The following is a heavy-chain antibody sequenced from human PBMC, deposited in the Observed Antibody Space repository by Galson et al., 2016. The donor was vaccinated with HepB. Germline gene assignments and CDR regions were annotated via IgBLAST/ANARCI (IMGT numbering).Heavy chain of an antibody. J-gene: IGHJ6*02. V-gene: IGHV3-21*01. D-gene: IGHD5-24*01. CDR1: GFTFSGYT. CDR3: ARRIRLSWLQYHYYDYGMDV. Sequence: SLRLSCADSGFTFSGYTMNWVRQAPGKGLEWVSSISSSFNSIYYADSVKGRFTISRENAKNLPYLQMNSLRAEDTAVYYCARRIRLSWLQYHYYDYGMDVWGQGTTVTVSS. CDR2: ISSSFNSI.